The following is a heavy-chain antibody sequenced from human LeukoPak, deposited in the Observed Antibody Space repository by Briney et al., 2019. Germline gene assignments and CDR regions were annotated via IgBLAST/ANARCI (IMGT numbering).Heavy chain of an antibody. D-gene: IGHD2-2*01. CDR1: GFTFSSYA. CDR3: AREYCSSTSCYDYFDY. CDR2: ISYDGSNK. J-gene: IGHJ4*02. Sequence: GGSLGLSCAASGFTFSSYAMHWVRQAPGKGLEWVAVISYDGSNKYYADSVKGRFTISRDNSKNTLYLQMNSLRAEDTAVYYCAREYCSSTSCYDYFDYWGQGTLVTVSS. V-gene: IGHV3-30-3*01.